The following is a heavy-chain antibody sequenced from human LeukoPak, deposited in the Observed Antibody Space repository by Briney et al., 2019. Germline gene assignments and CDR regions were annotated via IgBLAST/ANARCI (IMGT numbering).Heavy chain of an antibody. D-gene: IGHD4-11*01. V-gene: IGHV3-23*01. CDR2: ISGGGGGT. CDR1: GFTFSSYA. J-gene: IGHJ4*02. CDR3: AKDYNFDF. Sequence: AGGSLRLSCAASGFTFSSYAMSWVRQAPGKGLEWVSGISGGGGGTHYADSVKGRFTISRDNSKNTLYLQMNSLRAEDTAVYYCAKDYNFDFWGQGTLVTVSS.